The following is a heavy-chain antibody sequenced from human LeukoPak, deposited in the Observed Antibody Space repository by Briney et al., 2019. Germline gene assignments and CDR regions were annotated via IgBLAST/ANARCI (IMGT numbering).Heavy chain of an antibody. CDR3: ARGRRVLSYSSGWVQDY. D-gene: IGHD6-19*01. V-gene: IGHV4-34*01. J-gene: IGHJ4*02. Sequence: SETLSLTCAVYGGSFSGYYWSWLRQPPGKGLEWIGEINHSGSTNYNSSLKSRVTISVDTSKNQFSLKLSSVTAADTAVYYCARGRRVLSYSSGWVQDYWGQGTLVTVSS. CDR1: GGSFSGYY. CDR2: INHSGST.